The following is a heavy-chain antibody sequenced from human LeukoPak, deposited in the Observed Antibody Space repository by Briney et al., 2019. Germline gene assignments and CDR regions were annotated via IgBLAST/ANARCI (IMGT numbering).Heavy chain of an antibody. CDR3: AKTFRYFDLGSALWFDP. CDR2: ISYDGSNK. V-gene: IGHV3-30*18. CDR1: GFTFSSYG. Sequence: GGSLRLSCAASGFTFSSYGMHWVRQAPGKGLEWVAVISYDGSNKYYADSVKGRFTISRDNSKNTLYLQMNSLRAEDTAVYYCAKTFRYFDLGSALWFDPWGQGTLVTVSS. D-gene: IGHD3-9*01. J-gene: IGHJ5*02.